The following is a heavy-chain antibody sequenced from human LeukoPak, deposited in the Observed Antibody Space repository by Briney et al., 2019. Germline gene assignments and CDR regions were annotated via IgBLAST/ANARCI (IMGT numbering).Heavy chain of an antibody. J-gene: IGHJ4*02. CDR2: IWYDGSNK. D-gene: IGHD1-26*01. CDR3: ARAEYSGSYCGY. CDR1: GFTFSSYG. Sequence: GGSLRLSRAASGFTFSSYGMHWVRQAPGKGLEWVAVIWYDGSNKYYADSVKGRFTISRDNSKNTLYLQMNSLRAEDTAVYYCARAEYSGSYCGYWGQGTLVTVSS. V-gene: IGHV3-33*01.